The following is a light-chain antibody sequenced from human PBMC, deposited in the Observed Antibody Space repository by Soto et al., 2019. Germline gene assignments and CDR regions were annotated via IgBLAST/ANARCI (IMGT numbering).Light chain of an antibody. CDR1: SVHRSYI. CDR2: LESSGSQ. J-gene: IGLJ3*02. CDR3: ETWNSNTRV. V-gene: IGLV4-60*03. Sequence: QSVLTQSSSASASLGSSVNLTCTLSSVHRSYIIAWHQQQPGKAPRFLMRLESSGSQNKGSGVPDRFSGSSSGAARYLTISNLQSEDEADYYCETWNSNTRVFCGGTKVTVL.